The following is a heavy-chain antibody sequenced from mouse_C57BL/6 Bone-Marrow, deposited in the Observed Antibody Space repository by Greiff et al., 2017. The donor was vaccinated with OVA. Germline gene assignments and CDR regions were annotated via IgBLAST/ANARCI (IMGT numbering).Heavy chain of an antibody. Sequence: VKLQESGAELVKPGASVKISCKASGYAFSSYWMNWVKQRPGKGLEWIGQIYPGDGDTNYNGKFKGKATLTADKSSSTAYMQLRSLTSEDSAVYFCARGVVAPFDYWGQGTTLTVSS. D-gene: IGHD1-1*01. J-gene: IGHJ2*01. CDR1: GYAFSSYW. V-gene: IGHV1-80*01. CDR3: ARGVVAPFDY. CDR2: IYPGDGDT.